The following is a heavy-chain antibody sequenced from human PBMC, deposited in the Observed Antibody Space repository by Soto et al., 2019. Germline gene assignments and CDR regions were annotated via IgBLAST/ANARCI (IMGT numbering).Heavy chain of an antibody. V-gene: IGHV4-34*01. D-gene: IGHD3-10*01. Sequence: QVQLQQWGAGLLKPSETLSLTCDVYGGSFSGYYWSWIRQPPGKGLEWIGEINHSGSTNYNPSLKSRVTISVDTSKNQFSLKLSSVTAADTAVYYCAREAAYVFYYGSGNFDYWGQGTLVTVSS. J-gene: IGHJ4*02. CDR3: AREAAYVFYYGSGNFDY. CDR1: GGSFSGYY. CDR2: INHSGST.